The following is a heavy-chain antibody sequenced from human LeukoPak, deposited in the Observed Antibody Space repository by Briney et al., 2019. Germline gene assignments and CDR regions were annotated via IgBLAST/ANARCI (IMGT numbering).Heavy chain of an antibody. CDR3: ARNLDVLRYFDW. J-gene: IGHJ4*02. Sequence: GGSLRLSCVASGFTLSSYGMNWVRQAPGKGLEWVSYISSNSDTIYYADSVKGRFTISRDNAKNSLYLQMNSLRDEDTAVYYCARNLDVLRYFDWSGEGTLVAVSS. CDR1: GFTLSSYG. V-gene: IGHV3-48*02. D-gene: IGHD3-9*01. CDR2: ISSNSDTI.